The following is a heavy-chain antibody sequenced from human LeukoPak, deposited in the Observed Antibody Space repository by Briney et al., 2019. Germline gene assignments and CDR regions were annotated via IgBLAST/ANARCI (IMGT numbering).Heavy chain of an antibody. D-gene: IGHD2/OR15-2a*01. CDR2: IKQDGSEK. V-gene: IGHV3-7*01. J-gene: IGHJ5*02. CDR1: GFTFSSYW. CDR3: ARVKYPVLPAYNWFDP. Sequence: PGGSLRLSCAGSGFTFSSYWMSWVRQAPGKGREWVAKIKQDGSEKYYVDSVKGRFTISRDNAKNSLYLQMNSLRAEDTAAYYCARVKYPVLPAYNWFDPWGQGTLVTVSS.